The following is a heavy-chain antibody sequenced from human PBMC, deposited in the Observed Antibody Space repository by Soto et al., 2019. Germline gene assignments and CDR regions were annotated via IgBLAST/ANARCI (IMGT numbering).Heavy chain of an antibody. CDR1: GFTFSNFA. CDR2: ISCNGSTK. Sequence: PGGSLRLSCAASGFTFSNFAMHWFRQAPGKGLEWVAYISCNGSTKYYADSVKGRFTISRDNAKNSLYLQMNSLRAEDTAVYYCARVVRHQYQLLSAYFDYWGQGTLVTVSS. V-gene: IGHV3-48*01. D-gene: IGHD2-2*01. J-gene: IGHJ4*02. CDR3: ARVVRHQYQLLSAYFDY.